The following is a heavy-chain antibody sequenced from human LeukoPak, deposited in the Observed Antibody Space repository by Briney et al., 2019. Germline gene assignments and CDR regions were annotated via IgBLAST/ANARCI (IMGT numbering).Heavy chain of an antibody. J-gene: IGHJ4*02. D-gene: IGHD6-6*01. V-gene: IGHV3-7*01. Sequence: GGALRLSCVASGFTFRTYWMNWFRRAPGKGVEWVGNINDDGREVNYGDSVGGRFTISRDNAKNSLFLQMNGLRAEDTAVYYCARRGGSSSRGSPIDYWGQGTLVTVSS. CDR1: GFTFRTYW. CDR2: INDDGREV. CDR3: ARRGGSSSRGSPIDY.